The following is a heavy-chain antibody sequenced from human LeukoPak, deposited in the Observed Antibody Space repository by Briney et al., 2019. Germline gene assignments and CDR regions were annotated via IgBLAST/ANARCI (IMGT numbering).Heavy chain of an antibody. CDR1: GYSFTSYG. CDR2: ISAYNGNT. D-gene: IGHD1-26*01. CDR3: ARRVGGLRYFDS. Sequence: ASVKVSCKASGYSFTSYGIGWVRQAPGQGLEWMGWISAYNGNTKYPQKFQGRATMTTDTSTSTAHMELKSLRSDDTAVYYCARRVGGLRYFDSWGLGTLVTVSS. V-gene: IGHV1-18*01. J-gene: IGHJ4*02.